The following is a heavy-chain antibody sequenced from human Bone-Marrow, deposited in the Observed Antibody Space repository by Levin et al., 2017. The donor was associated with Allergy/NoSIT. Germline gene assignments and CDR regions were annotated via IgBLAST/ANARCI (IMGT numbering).Heavy chain of an antibody. CDR1: GFTFSSSW. V-gene: IGHV3-7*01. CDR2: IKQDGSEK. CDR3: AKQTMMDV. J-gene: IGHJ6*02. Sequence: SGESLKISCAASGFTFSSSWMTWVRQAPGKGLEWVGNIKQDGSEKYYVDSVKGRFTISRDNAKNSLYLQMDSLRAEDTAVYYCAKQTMMDVWGQGTTVTVSS. D-gene: IGHD1/OR15-1a*01.